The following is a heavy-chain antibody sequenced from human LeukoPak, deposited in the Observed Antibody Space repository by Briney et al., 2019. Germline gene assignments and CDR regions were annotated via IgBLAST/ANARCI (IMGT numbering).Heavy chain of an antibody. Sequence: GESLKISCKGSGYSFTSYWIGWVRQMPGKGLEWMGIIYPGDSDTTYSPSFQGQVTISADRSITTAYLQWKSLKASDTAIYYCARTEKEKSRPRDAFDIWGQGTMVTVSS. D-gene: IGHD1-14*01. CDR2: IYPGDSDT. CDR1: GYSFTSYW. CDR3: ARTEKEKSRPRDAFDI. V-gene: IGHV5-51*01. J-gene: IGHJ3*02.